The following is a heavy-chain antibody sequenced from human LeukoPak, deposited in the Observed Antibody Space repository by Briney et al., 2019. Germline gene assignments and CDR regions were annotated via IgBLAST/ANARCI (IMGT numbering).Heavy chain of an antibody. J-gene: IGHJ3*02. D-gene: IGHD2-15*01. V-gene: IGHV4-31*03. CDR1: GGSISSGGYY. Sequence: SETLSLTCTVSGGSISSGGYYWSWLRQHPGKGLEWIGYIYYSGSTYYNPSLKSRVTISVDTSKNQFSLKLSSVTAADTAVYYCARDLIEDQLGAFDIWGQGTMVTVSS. CDR2: IYYSGST. CDR3: ARDLIEDQLGAFDI.